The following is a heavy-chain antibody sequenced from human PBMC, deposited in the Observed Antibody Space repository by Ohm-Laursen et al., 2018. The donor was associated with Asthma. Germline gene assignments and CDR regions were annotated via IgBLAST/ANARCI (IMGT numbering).Heavy chain of an antibody. V-gene: IGHV1-24*01. CDR2: FDPEDGET. CDR1: GYTLTELS. CDR3: ATVRYSSPAYNWFDP. D-gene: IGHD6-13*01. Sequence: ATVKISCKVSGYTLTELSMHWVRQAPGKGLEWMGGFDPEDGETIYAQKFQGRVTMTEDTSTDTAYMELSSLRSEDTAVYYCATVRYSSPAYNWFDPWGQGTLVTVSS. J-gene: IGHJ5*02.